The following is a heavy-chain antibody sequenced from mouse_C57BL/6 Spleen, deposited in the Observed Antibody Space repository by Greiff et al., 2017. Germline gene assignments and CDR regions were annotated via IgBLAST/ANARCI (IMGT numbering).Heavy chain of an antibody. D-gene: IGHD3-2*02. J-gene: IGHJ4*01. CDR2: IYPRSGNT. CDR1: GYTFTSYG. Sequence: QVQLKESGAELARPGASVKLSCKASGYTFTSYGISWVKQRPGQGLEWIGEIYPRSGNTYYNEKFKGKATLTADKSSSTAYMELRSLTSEDSAVYFCARTAQATAMDYWGQGTSVTVSS. V-gene: IGHV1-81*01. CDR3: ARTAQATAMDY.